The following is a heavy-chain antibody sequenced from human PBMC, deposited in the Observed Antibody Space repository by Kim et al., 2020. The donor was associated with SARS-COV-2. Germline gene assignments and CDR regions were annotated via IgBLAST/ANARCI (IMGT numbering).Heavy chain of an antibody. CDR3: ARHFRAVAGINHIDP. Sequence: PSRKSRVTISVDTSKSQLALKLGSVTAADTAVYYCARHFRAVAGINHIDPWGQGTLVTVSS. D-gene: IGHD6-19*01. J-gene: IGHJ5*02. V-gene: IGHV4-30-2*05.